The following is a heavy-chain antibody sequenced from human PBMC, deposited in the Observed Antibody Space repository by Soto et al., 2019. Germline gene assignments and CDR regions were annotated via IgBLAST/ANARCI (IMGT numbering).Heavy chain of an antibody. D-gene: IGHD6-13*01. V-gene: IGHV3-11*01. Sequence: PGGSLRLSCAASGFTFSDYYMSWIRQAPGKGLEWVSYISSSGSTIYYADSVKGRLTISRDNAKNSLYLQMNSLRAEDTAVYYCARVSSSTMYYYYYYYMDVWGKGTTVTVSS. CDR3: ARVSSSTMYYYYYYYMDV. CDR1: GFTFSDYY. CDR2: ISSSGSTI. J-gene: IGHJ6*03.